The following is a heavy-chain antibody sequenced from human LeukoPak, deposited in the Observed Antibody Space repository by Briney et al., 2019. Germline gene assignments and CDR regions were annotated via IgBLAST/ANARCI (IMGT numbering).Heavy chain of an antibody. CDR2: INHSGST. J-gene: IGHJ4*02. D-gene: IGHD2-8*01. CDR1: GGSFSGYY. V-gene: IGHV4-34*01. Sequence: SETLSLTCAVYGGSFSGYYWSWIRQPPGKGLEWIGEINHSGSTNYNPSLKSRVTISVDTSKNQFSLKLSSVTAADTAVYYCARLWCTNGVCYTVDYWGQGTLVTVSS. CDR3: ARLWCTNGVCYTVDY.